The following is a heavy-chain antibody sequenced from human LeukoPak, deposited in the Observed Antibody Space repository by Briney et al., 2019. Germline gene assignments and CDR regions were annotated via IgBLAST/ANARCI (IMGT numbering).Heavy chain of an antibody. V-gene: IGHV1-2*02. CDR2: INPNSGGT. J-gene: IGHJ3*02. D-gene: IGHD3-9*01. CDR3: AIDREEYYDILTGYYGVGAFDI. CDR1: GYTFTAYY. Sequence: ASVKASCTASGYTFTAYYMHWVRQAPGQGLEWMGWINPNSGGTNYAQKFQGRVTMTRDTSISTAYMELSRLRSDDTAVYYCAIDREEYYDILTGYYGVGAFDIWGQGTMVTVSS.